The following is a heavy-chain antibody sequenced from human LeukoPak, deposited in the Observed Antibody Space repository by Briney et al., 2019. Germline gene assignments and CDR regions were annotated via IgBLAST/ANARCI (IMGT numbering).Heavy chain of an antibody. Sequence: GGSLRLSCAASGFTFSNYSMNWVRQAPGQALDFVSSISSSSSYIYYADPVKGRFTISRDNAKNSLYLQMNSLTAEDTAVYYCARDRLQYEGTFDYWGQGTLVTVSS. CDR1: GFTFSNYS. V-gene: IGHV3-21*01. J-gene: IGHJ4*02. D-gene: IGHD4-11*01. CDR2: ISSSSSYI. CDR3: ARDRLQYEGTFDY.